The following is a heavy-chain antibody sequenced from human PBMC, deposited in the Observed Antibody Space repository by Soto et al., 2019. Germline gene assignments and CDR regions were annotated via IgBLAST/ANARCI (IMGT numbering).Heavy chain of an antibody. V-gene: IGHV4-39*01. Sequence: QLQLQESGPGLVKPSETLSLTCTVSGGSISSSSYYWGWIRQPPGKGLEWIGSIYYSGSTYYNPSLKSRVTISVDTSKSQFSLKVSSVTAADTAVYYCARQPRQYSGGWRLDPWGQGTLVTVSS. D-gene: IGHD6-19*01. CDR1: GGSISSSSYY. CDR2: IYYSGST. J-gene: IGHJ5*02. CDR3: ARQPRQYSGGWRLDP.